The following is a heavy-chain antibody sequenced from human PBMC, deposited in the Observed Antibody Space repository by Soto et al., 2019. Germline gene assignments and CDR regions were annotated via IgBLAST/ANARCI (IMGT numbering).Heavy chain of an antibody. CDR1: GFTFNTYG. CDR2: ISYDGINK. J-gene: IGHJ2*01. D-gene: IGHD1-26*01. Sequence: QVQLVESGGGVVQPGRSLGLSCAASGFTFNTYGMHWVRQAPGKGLEWVAAISYDGINKYYVDSVKGRFTISRDNSKNTLYVQLNSLRAEDTALYYCARSPQPTSGIHWYFDLWGRGSLVTVSS. CDR3: ARSPQPTSGIHWYFDL. V-gene: IGHV3-30*03.